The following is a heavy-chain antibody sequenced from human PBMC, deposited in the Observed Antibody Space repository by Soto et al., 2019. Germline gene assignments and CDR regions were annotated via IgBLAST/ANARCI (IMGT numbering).Heavy chain of an antibody. CDR3: ARDKARRITIFGVVIGGLFDY. Sequence: PGGSLRLSCAASGFTFSSYSMNWVRQAPGKGLEWVSYISSSSSTIYYADSVKGRFTISRDNAKNSLYLQMNSLRDEDTAVYYCARDKARRITIFGVVIGGLFDYWGQGTLVTVSS. CDR2: ISSSSSTI. V-gene: IGHV3-48*02. D-gene: IGHD3-3*01. J-gene: IGHJ4*02. CDR1: GFTFSSYS.